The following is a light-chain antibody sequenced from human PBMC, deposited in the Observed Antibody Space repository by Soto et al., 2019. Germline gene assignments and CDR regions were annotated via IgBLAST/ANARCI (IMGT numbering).Light chain of an antibody. J-gene: IGKJ1*01. V-gene: IGKV3-20*01. CDR3: QPYNSYSRT. CDR1: HSVDSSY. Sequence: EVVLTQSPGALSLSPGERATLSCRASHSVDSSYFAWYQQRPGQAPRLLIYETSSRATGIPDRFSGSGSGTDFTLTISSLQPDDSATYYCQPYNSYSRTFGQGTKVAI. CDR2: ETS.